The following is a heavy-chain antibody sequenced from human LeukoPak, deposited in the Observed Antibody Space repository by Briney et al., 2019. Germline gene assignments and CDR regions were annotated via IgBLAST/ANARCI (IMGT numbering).Heavy chain of an antibody. CDR2: LWFDGSHE. CDR1: GFNFNNYG. J-gene: IGHJ4*02. V-gene: IGHV3-33*06. Sequence: GGSLRLSCEASGFNFNNYGMHWVRQAPGKGLEWVAALWFDGSHEYYADSVKGRFTISRDNFKNTLFMEMNVLTAGDTAIYYCAKDASDFGDSYFDHWGQGTPVTVSS. D-gene: IGHD4-17*01. CDR3: AKDASDFGDSYFDH.